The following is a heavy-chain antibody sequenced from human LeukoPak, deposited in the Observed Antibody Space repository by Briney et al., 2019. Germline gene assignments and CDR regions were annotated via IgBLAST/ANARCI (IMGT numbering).Heavy chain of an antibody. CDR2: INPNGGVT. J-gene: IGHJ3*02. D-gene: IGHD3-22*01. CDR3: ARDRYYDSSGHYPGERALEI. V-gene: IGHV1-2*06. Sequence: ASVRVSCTASGYTFTAYYIHWVRQAPGQGLEWMGRINPNGGVTNNAQQFQGRFTMTRDTSISTAFMELSRLTSDDTAVCYCARDRYYDSSGHYPGERALEIWGQGTMVSVSS. CDR1: GYTFTAYY.